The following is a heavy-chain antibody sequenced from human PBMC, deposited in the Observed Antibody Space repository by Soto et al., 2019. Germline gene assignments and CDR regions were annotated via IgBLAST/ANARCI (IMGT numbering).Heavy chain of an antibody. CDR1: GYSFTSYW. V-gene: IGHV5-51*01. CDR2: IYPGDSDT. Sequence: GESLKISCKGSGYSFTSYWIGWVRQMPGKGLEWMGIIYPGDSDTRYSPSFQGQVTISADKSISTAYLQWGSLKASDTAMYYCALSNYDSSGYYHYYYGMDVWGQGTTVTVSS. J-gene: IGHJ6*02. CDR3: ALSNYDSSGYYHYYYGMDV. D-gene: IGHD3-22*01.